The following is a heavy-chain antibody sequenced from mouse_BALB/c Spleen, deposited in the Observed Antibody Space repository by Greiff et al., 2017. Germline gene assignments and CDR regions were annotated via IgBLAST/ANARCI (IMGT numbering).Heavy chain of an antibody. CDR3: ARDGGLRLYAMDY. V-gene: IGHV5-4*02. D-gene: IGHD2-2*01. CDR1: GFTFSDYY. Sequence: EVQLVESGGGLVKPGGSLKLSCAASGFTFSDYYMYWVRQTPEKRLEWVATISDGSSYTYYQDSVKGRFTISRDNAKNTLYLQMSSLKSEDTAMYYCARDGGLRLYAMDYWGQGTSVTVSS. CDR2: ISDGSSYT. J-gene: IGHJ4*01.